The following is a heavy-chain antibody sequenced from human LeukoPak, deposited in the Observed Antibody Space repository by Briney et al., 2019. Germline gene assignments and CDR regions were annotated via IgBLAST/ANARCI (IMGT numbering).Heavy chain of an antibody. CDR3: ARVRSGWYEDY. Sequence: GGSLRLSCAASGFTFSSYSMNWVRQAPGKGLEWASYISSSNSYIYYADSVKGRFTISRDNAKNSLYLQMNSLRAEDTAVYYCARVRSGWYEDYWGQGTLVTVSS. CDR2: ISSSNSYI. J-gene: IGHJ4*02. D-gene: IGHD6-19*01. V-gene: IGHV3-21*01. CDR1: GFTFSSYS.